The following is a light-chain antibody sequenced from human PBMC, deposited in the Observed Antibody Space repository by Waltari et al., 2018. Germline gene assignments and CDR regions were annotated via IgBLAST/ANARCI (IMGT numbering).Light chain of an antibody. J-gene: IGLJ2*01. V-gene: IGLV1-40*01. CDR1: RSNIGAGYD. CDR2: TNA. CDR3: QSYDNSLSGVV. Sequence: QSVLTQPPSVSGAPGQRVTISCTGNRSNIGAGYDVHWYHQLPGSAPKLLIYTNANRPSGFPDRFSGSKSGTSASLAITGLQAEDEAHYYCQSYDNSLSGVVFGGGTKLTVL.